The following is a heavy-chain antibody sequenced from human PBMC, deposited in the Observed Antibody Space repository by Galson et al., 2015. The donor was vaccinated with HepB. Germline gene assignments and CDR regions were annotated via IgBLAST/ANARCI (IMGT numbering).Heavy chain of an antibody. D-gene: IGHD3-10*02. CDR1: GGSISSYY. CDR3: TSYTLGSFCYLFCSFDL. V-gene: IGHV4-59*08. J-gene: IGHJ2*01. Sequence: SETLERTCTGDGGSISSYYWSWIRKPPGKGLEWIGYIYYSGSTNYNPSLKSRVTISVDTSKNQFSLKLSSVTAADTALYYFTSYTLGSFCYLFCSFDLWGLSNVFPVSS. CDR2: IYYSGST.